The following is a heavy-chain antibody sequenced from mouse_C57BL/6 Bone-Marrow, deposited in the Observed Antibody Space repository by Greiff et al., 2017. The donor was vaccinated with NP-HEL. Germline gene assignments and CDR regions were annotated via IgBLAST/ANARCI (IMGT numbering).Heavy chain of an antibody. J-gene: IGHJ3*01. CDR1: GYTFTDYN. CDR2: INPNNGGT. Sequence: EVQLQQSGPELVKPGASVKMSCKASGYTFTDYNMHWVKQSHGKSLEWIGYINPNNGGTSYNQKFKGKATLTVNKSSSTAYMGLRSLTSEDSAVYYCAGRASYYSNCWFAYWGQGTLVTVSA. D-gene: IGHD2-5*01. CDR3: AGRASYYSNCWFAY. V-gene: IGHV1-22*01.